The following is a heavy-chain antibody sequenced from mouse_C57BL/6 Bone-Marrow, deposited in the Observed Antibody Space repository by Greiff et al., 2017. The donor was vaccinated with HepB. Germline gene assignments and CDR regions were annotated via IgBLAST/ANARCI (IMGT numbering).Heavy chain of an antibody. V-gene: IGHV2-2*01. CDR1: GFSLTNYG. J-gene: IGHJ2*01. D-gene: IGHD2-5*01. CDR3: ARMAYYSNSNYFDN. Sequence: QVQLKESGPGLVQPSQSLSITCTVSGFSLTNYGVHWVRQSPGKGLEWLGAIWSGGSPDDNAAFISRLSISKDNSESQVFFKMNSLQADDTAIYYCARMAYYSNSNYFDNWGQGTTLTVSS. CDR2: IWSGGSP.